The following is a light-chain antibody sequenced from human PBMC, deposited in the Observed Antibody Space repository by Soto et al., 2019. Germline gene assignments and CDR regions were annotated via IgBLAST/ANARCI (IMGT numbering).Light chain of an antibody. CDR3: QQFAKSST. CDR2: DAS. V-gene: IGKV1-5*01. CDR1: QTINNC. Sequence: DIQMTQSPSTLSASVGDTVTISCRASQTINNCLAWYQQKPGKAPKLLISDASNLETGVPSRFSGSGSGTEFTLSINSLQPDDFATYYCQQFAKSSTFGQGTTVEIK. J-gene: IGKJ1*01.